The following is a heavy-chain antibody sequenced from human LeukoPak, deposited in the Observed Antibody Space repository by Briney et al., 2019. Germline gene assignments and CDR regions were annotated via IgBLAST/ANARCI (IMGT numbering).Heavy chain of an antibody. Sequence: KTSETLSLTCTVSGGSISSSSYYWGWIRQPPGKGLEWIGSIYYSGSTYYNPSLKSRVTISVDTSKNQFSLKLSSVTAADTAVYYCARHDEEAYADAAFDIWGQGTMVTVSS. D-gene: IGHD2-2*01. CDR2: IYYSGST. J-gene: IGHJ3*02. CDR3: ARHDEEAYADAAFDI. V-gene: IGHV4-39*01. CDR1: GGSISSSSYY.